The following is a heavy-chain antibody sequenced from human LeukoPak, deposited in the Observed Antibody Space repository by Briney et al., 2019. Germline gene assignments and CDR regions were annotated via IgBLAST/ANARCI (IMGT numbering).Heavy chain of an antibody. CDR2: ISHSGST. J-gene: IGHJ4*02. V-gene: IGHV4-30-2*01. CDR3: AKGYFCGSGSYCQPFDY. CDR1: GVSISSGGYS. Sequence: SETLSLTCTFSGVSISSGGYSWNWIRQPPGKGLEWIGYISHSGSTYYNSSLKSRVIISADRSKNQFSLKLSSVTAADTAVYYCAKGYFCGSGSYCQPFDYWGQGTLVTVSS. D-gene: IGHD3-10*01.